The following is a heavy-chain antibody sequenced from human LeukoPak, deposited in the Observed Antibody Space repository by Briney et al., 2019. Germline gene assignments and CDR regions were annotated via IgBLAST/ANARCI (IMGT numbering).Heavy chain of an antibody. V-gene: IGHV4-30-4*07. CDR1: GASISSDGYS. CDR2: IYSSGST. J-gene: IGHJ6*03. D-gene: IGHD3-10*01. Sequence: TLSLTCAVSGASISSDGYSWSWIRQPPGKGLECIGYIYSSGSTYYNPSLKSRVTISVDTSNNQFSLKLSSVTAADTAVYYCARHKMVRGIGYYYYMDVWGKGTTVTISS. CDR3: ARHKMVRGIGYYYYMDV.